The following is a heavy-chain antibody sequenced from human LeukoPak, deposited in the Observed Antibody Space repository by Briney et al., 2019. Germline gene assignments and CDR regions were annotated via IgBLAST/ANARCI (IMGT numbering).Heavy chain of an antibody. J-gene: IGHJ4*02. CDR2: LYYNGRS. V-gene: IGHV4-59*01. D-gene: IGHD1-26*01. CDR3: ASLRERSYYARGFDY. Sequence: SETLSLTCTVSGGSISTYYWSWIRQPPGKGLEWIGYLYYNGRSNYHPSLKSRVTLSLDTSKNQFSLKLSSVTAADTAVYYCASLRERSYYARGFDYWGQGTRVTVSS. CDR1: GGSISTYY.